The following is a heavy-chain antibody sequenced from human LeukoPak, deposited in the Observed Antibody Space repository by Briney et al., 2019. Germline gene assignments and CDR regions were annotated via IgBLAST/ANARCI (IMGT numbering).Heavy chain of an antibody. J-gene: IGHJ6*02. D-gene: IGHD6-19*01. CDR1: GFAFSDYY. V-gene: IGHV3-11*01. CDR3: ARDKPQWLVGYYYGIDV. Sequence: PGGSLRLSCAASGFAFSDYYMSWIRQAPGKGLEWVSKISSSGTTIYYADSVKGRFTISRDNAKNSLYLQMNSLRAEDTAVYYCARDKPQWLVGYYYGIDVWGLGTTVTVSS. CDR2: ISSSGTTI.